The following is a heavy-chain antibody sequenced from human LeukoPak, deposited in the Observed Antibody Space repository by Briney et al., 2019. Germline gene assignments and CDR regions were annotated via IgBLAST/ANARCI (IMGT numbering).Heavy chain of an antibody. J-gene: IGHJ4*02. CDR3: AKALSYSGYDYYFDF. V-gene: IGHV3-23*01. D-gene: IGHD5-12*01. CDR1: GFTFSSYG. CDR2: ISGSGGST. Sequence: GGSLRLSCGASGFTFSSYGMSWVRQAPGKELEWVSAISGSGGSTYYADSVKGRFTISRDNSKNTLYLQMNSLRAEDTAVYYCAKALSYSGYDYYFDFGGQATLVTVSS.